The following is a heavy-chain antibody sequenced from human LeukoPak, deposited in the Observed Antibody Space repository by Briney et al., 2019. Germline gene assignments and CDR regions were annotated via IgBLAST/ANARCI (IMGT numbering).Heavy chain of an antibody. J-gene: IGHJ4*02. CDR2: ISYDGSNK. D-gene: IGHD1-1*01. CDR3: KSGGAAPGSFDY. CDR1: GFTFSSYA. Sequence: GGSLRLSCAASGFTFSSYAMHWVRQAPGKGLEWVAVISYDGSNKYYADSVKGRFTISRDNPKNSLYLQLNSLRVEDTAVYYCKSGGAAPGSFDYWGQGTLVTVSP. V-gene: IGHV3-30-3*01.